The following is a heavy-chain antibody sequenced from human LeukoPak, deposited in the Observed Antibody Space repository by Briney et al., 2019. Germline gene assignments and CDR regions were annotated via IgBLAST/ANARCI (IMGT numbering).Heavy chain of an antibody. CDR1: GFTFSSYW. D-gene: IGHD4-11*01. J-gene: IGHJ4*02. CDR2: INTDGSIT. Sequence: GGSLRLSCAASGFTFSSYWMHWVRQAPGKGLVWVSRINTDGSITSYADSVKGRFTISRDNAKNTLYLQMISLRPEDTAVYYCARAPSASTVTTGGFDYWGQGTLVTVSS. CDR3: ARAPSASTVTTGGFDY. V-gene: IGHV3-74*01.